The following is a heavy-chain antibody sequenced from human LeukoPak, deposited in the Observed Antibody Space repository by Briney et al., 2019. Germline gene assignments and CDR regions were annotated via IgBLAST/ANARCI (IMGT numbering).Heavy chain of an antibody. CDR2: IYTSGST. V-gene: IGHV4-59*10. J-gene: IGHJ5*02. Sequence: PETLSLTCAVYGGSFSGYYWSWIRQPAGKGLEWIGRIYTSGSTNYNPSLKSRVTMSVDTSKNQFSLKLSSVTAADTAVYYCARARNNWFDPWGQGTLVTVSS. CDR3: ARARNNWFDP. CDR1: GGSFSGYY.